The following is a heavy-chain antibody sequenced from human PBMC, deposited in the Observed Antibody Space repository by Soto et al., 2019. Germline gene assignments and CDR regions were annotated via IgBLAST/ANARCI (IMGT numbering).Heavy chain of an antibody. CDR2: ISYDGIRI. V-gene: IGHV3-30-3*01. CDR3: ARDRWESYYERYLFDY. D-gene: IGHD3-16*01. Sequence: QVQLVESGGGVVQPGRSLRLACAASGFTFSDYAMHWVRQAPGKGLEWVAAISYDGIRINYADSVKGRFTISRLNSKNTLYLQMNSLRPEDTAVYYCARDRWESYYERYLFDYWGQGTLVTVSS. J-gene: IGHJ4*02. CDR1: GFTFSDYA.